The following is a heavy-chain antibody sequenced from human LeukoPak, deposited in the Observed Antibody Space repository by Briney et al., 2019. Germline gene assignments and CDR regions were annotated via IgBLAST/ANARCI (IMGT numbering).Heavy chain of an antibody. D-gene: IGHD5-18*01. CDR2: MFYSGST. CDR3: ARTVGYSYGERFDY. V-gene: IGHV4-59*01. J-gene: IGHJ4*02. CDR1: GGSISSYY. Sequence: KPSETLSLTCTVSGGSISSYYWSWIRQPPGKGLEWIGYMFYSGSTKYNPSLKSRVTISVDTSRNQFSLKLSSVTAADTAVYYCARTVGYSYGERFDYWGQGTLVTVSS.